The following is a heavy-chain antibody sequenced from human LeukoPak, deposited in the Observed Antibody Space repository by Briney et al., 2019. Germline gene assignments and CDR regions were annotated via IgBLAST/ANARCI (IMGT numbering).Heavy chain of an antibody. V-gene: IGHV3-15*01. J-gene: IGHJ6*02. D-gene: IGHD6-13*01. Sequence: GGSLRLSCAASGFTFSDAWLSWVRQAPGKGLEWVGRIKSKTDGGTTDYAAPVKGRFPISRDDSKNTLYLQMNSLKTEDTAVYFCTAHSTTWPYYGMDVWGQGTTVTVSS. CDR2: IKSKTDGGTT. CDR3: TAHSTTWPYYGMDV. CDR1: GFTFSDAW.